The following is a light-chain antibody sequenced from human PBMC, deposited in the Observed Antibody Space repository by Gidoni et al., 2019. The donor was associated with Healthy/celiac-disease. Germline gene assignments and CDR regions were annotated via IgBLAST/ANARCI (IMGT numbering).Light chain of an antibody. CDR3: QQSYSTPQT. V-gene: IGKV1-39*01. J-gene: IGKJ2*01. Sequence: DIQMTQSPSSLSASVGDRVTITCRASQSISSYLNWYQQKPGKDPKLLIYAASSLQSGVPSRFSGSGSGTDFTLTISSLQPEDFATYYCQQSYSTPQTFGPGTKLEIK. CDR2: AAS. CDR1: QSISSY.